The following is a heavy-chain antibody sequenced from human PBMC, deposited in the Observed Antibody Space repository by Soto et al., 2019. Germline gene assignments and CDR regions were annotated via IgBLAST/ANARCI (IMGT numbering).Heavy chain of an antibody. CDR1: GGSISSGGYS. CDR3: ARGEDSGSYYQYYFDY. CDR2: IYHSGST. V-gene: IGHV4-30-2*01. Sequence: QLQLQESGSGLVKPSQTLSLTCAVSGGSISSGGYSWSWIRQPPGKSLEWIGYIYHSGSTYYNPSLKSRVTISVDRSKNQFSLKLSSVTAADTAVYYCARGEDSGSYYQYYFDYWGQGTLVTVSS. J-gene: IGHJ4*02. D-gene: IGHD3-10*01.